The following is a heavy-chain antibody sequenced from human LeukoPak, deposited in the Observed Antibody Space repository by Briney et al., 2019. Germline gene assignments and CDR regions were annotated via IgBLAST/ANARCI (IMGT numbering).Heavy chain of an antibody. CDR1: GFTFSSYG. CDR2: IRYDGSNK. CDR3: AKARYGDYVVPFDY. D-gene: IGHD4-17*01. Sequence: PGGSLRLSCAASGFTFSSYGMHWVRQAPGKGLEWVAFIRYDGSNKYYADSVKGRFTISRDNSKNTLYLQMNSLRAGDTAVYYCAKARYGDYVVPFDYWGQGTLVTVSS. V-gene: IGHV3-30*02. J-gene: IGHJ4*02.